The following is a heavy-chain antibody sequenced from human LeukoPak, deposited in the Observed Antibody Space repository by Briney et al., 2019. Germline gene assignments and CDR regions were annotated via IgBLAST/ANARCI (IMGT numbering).Heavy chain of an antibody. CDR2: ISGSGAST. CDR3: ANLHYDILSGYIYYFDY. CDR1: GFTFSSYG. Sequence: GGSLRLSCAASGFTFSSYGMSWVRQAPGKGLEWVSSISGSGASTYYADSVKGRFTISRDNSKNTLYLQMNSLRAEDTAVYYCANLHYDILSGYIYYFDYWGQGTLVTVSS. D-gene: IGHD3-9*01. J-gene: IGHJ4*02. V-gene: IGHV3-23*01.